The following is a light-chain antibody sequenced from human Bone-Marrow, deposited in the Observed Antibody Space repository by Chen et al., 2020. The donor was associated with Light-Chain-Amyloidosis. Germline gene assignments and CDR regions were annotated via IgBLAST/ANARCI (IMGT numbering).Light chain of an antibody. V-gene: IGKV3-11*01. Sequence: EIVLTQYPATLSLSPGERATLSCRASQSVGTNLAWYQQKPGQAPRLLIYAVSDRATGIPARFSGSGSGTDFTLTISTLEPEDFAVYYCQQRSNWPPFLTFGGGTRVEIK. CDR3: QQRSNWPPFLT. CDR2: AVS. CDR1: QSVGTN. J-gene: IGKJ4*01.